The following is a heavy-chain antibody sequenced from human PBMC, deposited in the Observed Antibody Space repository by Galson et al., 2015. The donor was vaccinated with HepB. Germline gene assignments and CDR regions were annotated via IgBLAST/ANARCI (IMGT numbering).Heavy chain of an antibody. CDR3: AHRLNYYGTRGFDY. CDR2: IYWDNDK. CDR1: GFSLSTTGVG. V-gene: IGHV2-5*02. Sequence: PALVKPTQTLTLTCTFSGFSLSTTGVGVGWTRQPPGKALEWLALIYWDNDKRYSPSLKSRLTISKDTSKNQVVLITTNMDSVDTATYYCAHRLNYYGTRGFDYWGQGTLVTVSS. D-gene: IGHD3-10*01. J-gene: IGHJ4*02.